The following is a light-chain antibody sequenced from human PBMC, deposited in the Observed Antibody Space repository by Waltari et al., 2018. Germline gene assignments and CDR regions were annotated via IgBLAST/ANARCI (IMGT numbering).Light chain of an antibody. Sequence: DIQMTQSPSSLSASVGDRVTITCRASQSISTYLNWYQQKPGKAPKFLIYGASTLQTGVPSRFSGSGSGTHFTLTISGLQPDDFATYFCQHSSSIPYTFGQGPSWRS. V-gene: IGKV1-39*01. CDR2: GAS. CDR3: QHSSSIPYT. CDR1: QSISTY. J-gene: IGKJ2*01.